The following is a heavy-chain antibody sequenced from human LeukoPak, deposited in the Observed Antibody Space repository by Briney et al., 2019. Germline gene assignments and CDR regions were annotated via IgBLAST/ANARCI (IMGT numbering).Heavy chain of an antibody. D-gene: IGHD3-10*01. CDR2: IRYDGSNK. J-gene: IGHJ4*02. V-gene: IGHV3-30*02. Sequence: PGGSLRLSCAASGFTFSSYGMHWVRQAPGKGLEWVAFIRYDGSNKYYADSVKGRFTISRDNSKNTLYLQMNSLRAEDTAVYYCAKDPYYYGSGSYPGSIDCWGQGTLVTVSS. CDR3: AKDPYYYGSGSYPGSIDC. CDR1: GFTFSSYG.